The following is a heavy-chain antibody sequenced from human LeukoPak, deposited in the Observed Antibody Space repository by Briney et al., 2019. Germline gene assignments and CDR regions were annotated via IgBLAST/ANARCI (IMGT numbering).Heavy chain of an antibody. D-gene: IGHD2-15*01. CDR1: GFTVSSNY. J-gene: IGHJ4*02. V-gene: IGHV3-53*01. Sequence: GGSLRLSCAASGFTVSSNYMSCVRQAPGKGLEWVSVIYSGGSTYYADSVKGRFTISRDNSKNTLYLQMNSLRAEDTAVYYCARDAFCSGGSCYQNWGQGTLVTVSS. CDR2: IYSGGST. CDR3: ARDAFCSGGSCYQN.